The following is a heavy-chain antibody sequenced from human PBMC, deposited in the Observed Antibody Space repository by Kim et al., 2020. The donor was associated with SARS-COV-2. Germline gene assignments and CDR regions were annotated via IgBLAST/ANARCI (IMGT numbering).Heavy chain of an antibody. J-gene: IGHJ5*02. D-gene: IGHD3-3*01. CDR2: IYYSGST. Sequence: SETLSLTCTVSGGSISSSSYYWGWICQPPGKGLEWIWSIYYSGSTYYNPSLKSRVTISVDTSKNQFYLKLSSVSAADTAVYCCARLWTLWSGYAAGGWFNTWGQGTLVTVSS. CDR3: ARLWTLWSGYAAGGWFNT. V-gene: IGHV4-39*01. CDR1: GGSISSSSYY.